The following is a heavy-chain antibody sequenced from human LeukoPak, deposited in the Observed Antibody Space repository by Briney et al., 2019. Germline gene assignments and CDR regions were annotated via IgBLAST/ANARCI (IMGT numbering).Heavy chain of an antibody. CDR1: GFTVSGNY. J-gene: IGHJ4*02. D-gene: IGHD3-10*01. V-gene: IGHV3-66*01. CDR2: IHRGGNT. CDR3: ARDPGYGLGVDYGDY. Sequence: GGSLRLSCAASGFTVSGNYMSWVRQAPGKGLEWLSVIHRGGNTYYADYVKGRFTISRDSSKNTVFLQMDSLRAEDTAVYYCARDPGYGLGVDYGDYWGQGTLVTVSS.